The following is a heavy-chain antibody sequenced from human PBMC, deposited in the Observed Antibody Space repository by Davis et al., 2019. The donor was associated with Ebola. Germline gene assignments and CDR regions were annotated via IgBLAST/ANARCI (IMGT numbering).Heavy chain of an antibody. Sequence: PSETMSRTCTVSGGSISGYYWSWIRQPPGKELEYIGYIFYTGTTHYNPSLGSRVTISVDTSNNQFSLKLHPVTAADTAVYYCAKLSQLASAHYFDYWGQGTLVTVSS. CDR3: AKLSQLASAHYFDY. V-gene: IGHV4-59*08. D-gene: IGHD6-19*01. CDR2: IFYTGTT. J-gene: IGHJ4*02. CDR1: GGSISGYY.